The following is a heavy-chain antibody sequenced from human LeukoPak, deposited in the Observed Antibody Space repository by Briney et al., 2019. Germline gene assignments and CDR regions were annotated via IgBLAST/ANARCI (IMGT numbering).Heavy chain of an antibody. Sequence: SGPTLVNPTQTLTLTCTFSGFSLSSSGMGVSWIRQPPGKALGWLARIDWDDDKFYSTSLKTRLTISKDTSKNQVVLTMTNMDPVDTATYYCARSAYCGGDCYHFDYWGQGTLVTVSS. CDR1: GFSLSSSGMG. CDR2: IDWDDDK. V-gene: IGHV2-70*04. D-gene: IGHD2-21*02. J-gene: IGHJ4*02. CDR3: ARSAYCGGDCYHFDY.